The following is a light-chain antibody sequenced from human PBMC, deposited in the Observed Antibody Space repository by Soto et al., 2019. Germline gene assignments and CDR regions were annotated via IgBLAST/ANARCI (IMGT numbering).Light chain of an antibody. CDR2: GTS. Sequence: EIVMTQSPATLSLSPGEGATLSGRASQSVSTNLAWYQQKPGQSPRLLIYGTSTRATGVPARFSGGGSGTEFTLTINSLQSEDFAVYFCHQYNFWPTFGQGTKVDI. CDR3: HQYNFWPT. J-gene: IGKJ1*01. V-gene: IGKV3-15*01. CDR1: QSVSTN.